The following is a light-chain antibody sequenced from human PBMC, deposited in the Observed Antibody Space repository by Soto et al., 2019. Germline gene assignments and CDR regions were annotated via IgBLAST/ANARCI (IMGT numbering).Light chain of an antibody. CDR1: SSDVGSYNL. Sequence: QPALTQPASVSGSPGQSITISCTGTSSDVGSYNLVSWYQQHPGKAPKLMIYEGSKRPSGVSNRFSGSKSGNTASLTISGLQAEDEADYYCCSYAGSNYVFGTGTKVTVL. V-gene: IGLV2-23*01. J-gene: IGLJ1*01. CDR2: EGS. CDR3: CSYAGSNYV.